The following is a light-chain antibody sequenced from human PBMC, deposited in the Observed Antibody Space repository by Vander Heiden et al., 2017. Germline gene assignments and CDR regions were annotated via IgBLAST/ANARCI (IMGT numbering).Light chain of an antibody. J-gene: IGKJ4*01. CDR1: QSVSSSY. CDR2: GAS. V-gene: IGKV3-20*01. Sequence: EIVLTQSPGTLSVSPGERATLSCRASQSVSSSYLAWFQQKPGQAPRLLIYGASSRATGIPDRFSGSGSGTDFTLTISRLEPEDFAVYYCQQYDNLPLTFGGGTKVEIK. CDR3: QQYDNLPLT.